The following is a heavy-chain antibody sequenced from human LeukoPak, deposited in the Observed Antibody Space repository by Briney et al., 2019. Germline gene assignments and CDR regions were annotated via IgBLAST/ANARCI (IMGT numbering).Heavy chain of an antibody. CDR3: AREIGVYYGSGSYYNWFDY. V-gene: IGHV3-7*01. CDR2: IKQDGSEK. D-gene: IGHD3-10*01. J-gene: IGHJ4*02. Sequence: GGSLRLSCAASGFTFSSYWMSWVRQAPGKGLEWVANIKQDGSEKYYVDSVKGRFTISRDNAKNSLYLQMNGLRAEDTAVYYCAREIGVYYGSGSYYNWFDYWGQGTLVTVSS. CDR1: GFTFSSYW.